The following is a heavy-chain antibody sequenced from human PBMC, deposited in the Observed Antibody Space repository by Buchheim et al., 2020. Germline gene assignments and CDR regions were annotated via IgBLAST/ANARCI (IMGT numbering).Heavy chain of an antibody. J-gene: IGHJ6*02. CDR3: ARDLLRFLEWFPIHPGHYYYYGMDV. CDR1: GFTFSSYE. V-gene: IGHV3-48*03. D-gene: IGHD3-3*01. Sequence: EVQLVESGGGLVQPGGSLRLSCAASGFTFSSYEMNWVRQAPGKGLEWVSYISSSGSTIYYADSVKGRFTISRDNAKNSLYLQMNSLRAEDTAVYYCARDLLRFLEWFPIHPGHYYYYGMDVWGQGTT. CDR2: ISSSGSTI.